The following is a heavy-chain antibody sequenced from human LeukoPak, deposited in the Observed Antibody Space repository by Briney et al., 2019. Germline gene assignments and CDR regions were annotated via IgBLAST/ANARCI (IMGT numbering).Heavy chain of an antibody. Sequence: GGSLRLSCVASGFPFDDHGMFWVRQSPWKGLEWVSSISWNSGIIDYADSVKGRFTISRDNAKNSLYLQMNSLRVEDTAFYYCAKDRFFYDSGSKANWGQGTLVTVSS. CDR2: ISWNSGII. J-gene: IGHJ4*02. CDR1: GFPFDDHG. D-gene: IGHD3-22*01. V-gene: IGHV3-9*01. CDR3: AKDRFFYDSGSKAN.